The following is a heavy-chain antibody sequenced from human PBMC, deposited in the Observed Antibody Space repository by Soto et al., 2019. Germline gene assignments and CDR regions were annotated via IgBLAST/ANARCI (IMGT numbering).Heavy chain of an antibody. D-gene: IGHD3-16*01. J-gene: IGHJ6*02. CDR1: GYTFINYG. CDR2: VNGGDGNT. V-gene: IGHV1-3*01. Sequence: ASVKVSCKASGYTFINYGMQWVRQAPGQRLEWMGWVNGGDGNTKYSQKFQDRVTITRDTSANTAYMELNSLRSEDTAVYYCARDISTRWGRDVWGQGTTVTVSS. CDR3: ARDISTRWGRDV.